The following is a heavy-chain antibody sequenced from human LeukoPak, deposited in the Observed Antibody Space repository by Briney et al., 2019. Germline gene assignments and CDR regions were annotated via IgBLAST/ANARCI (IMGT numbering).Heavy chain of an antibody. V-gene: IGHV4-59*02. J-gene: IGHJ3*02. CDR3: ARARYANAWYAFDI. CDR2: LSHSGSS. D-gene: IGHD2-2*01. Sequence: SETLSLTCTVSGGSVNSYYWSWIRRPPGRGLGWIAYLSHSGSSDSNPSLTSRVTTLVDTSKNQFSLKLTSVTAADTAVYYCARARYANAWYAFDIWGHGTMVTVSS. CDR1: GGSVNSYY.